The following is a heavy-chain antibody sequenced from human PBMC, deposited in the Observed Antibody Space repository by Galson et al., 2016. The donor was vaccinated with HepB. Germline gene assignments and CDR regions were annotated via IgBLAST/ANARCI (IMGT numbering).Heavy chain of an antibody. J-gene: IGHJ6*02. CDR2: INPYNGNT. Sequence: SVKVSCKASGYIFTTHSLNWVRQAPGQGLEWMGWINPYNGNTNYVQKFQDRVTMTTDTSTSTAYMELRSLRAADTAIYYCAKRFGSHGMDAWGQGTTVTVSS. D-gene: IGHD3-10*01. CDR1: GYIFTTHS. V-gene: IGHV1-18*01. CDR3: AKRFGSHGMDA.